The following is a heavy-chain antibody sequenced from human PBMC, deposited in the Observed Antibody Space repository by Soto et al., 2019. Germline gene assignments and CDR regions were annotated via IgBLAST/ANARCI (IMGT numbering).Heavy chain of an antibody. V-gene: IGHV3-11*01. CDR2: ISSRDLSI. CDR1: GFGFGSNS. CDR3: ARVSATGWHVNGRDYFDH. Sequence: SVGLCSTACGFGFGSNSRCWIRHDTGKGLEWVSSISSRDLSIYYADCVKGRFTIFRDNAKNSLFLHMSDLRAADTAVYYCARVSATGWHVNGRDYFDHWGLGTLVTVSS. J-gene: IGHJ4*02. D-gene: IGHD6-19*01.